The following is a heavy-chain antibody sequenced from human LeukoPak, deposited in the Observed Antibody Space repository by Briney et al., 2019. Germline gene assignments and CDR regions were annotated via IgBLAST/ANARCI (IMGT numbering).Heavy chain of an antibody. CDR2: ISSSSSTI. V-gene: IGHV3-48*02. D-gene: IGHD6-19*01. J-gene: IGHJ4*02. Sequence: GSLRLSCAASGFPFSSYSMNWVRQAPGKGLEWVSYISSSSSTIYYADSVKGRFTISRDNAKNSLYLQMNSLRDEDTAVYYCARDLSYSSGWYEVGFDYWGQGTLVTVSS. CDR3: ARDLSYSSGWYEVGFDY. CDR1: GFPFSSYS.